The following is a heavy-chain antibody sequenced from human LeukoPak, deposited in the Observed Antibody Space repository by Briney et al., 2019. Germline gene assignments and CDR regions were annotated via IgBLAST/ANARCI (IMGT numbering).Heavy chain of an antibody. CDR1: GGSISSYY. CDR2: IYTSGST. V-gene: IGHV4-4*07. Sequence: SETLSLTCTVSGGSISSYYWSWIRQPAGKGLEWIGRIYTSGSTNYNPSLKSRVTMSVDTSKNQFSLKLSSVTAADTAVYYCASGTTPGPSYYYIDVWGKGTTVTVSS. D-gene: IGHD1-1*01. J-gene: IGHJ6*03. CDR3: ASGTTPGPSYYYIDV.